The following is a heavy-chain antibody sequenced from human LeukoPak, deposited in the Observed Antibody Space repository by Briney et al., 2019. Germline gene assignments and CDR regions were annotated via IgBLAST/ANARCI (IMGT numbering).Heavy chain of an antibody. CDR2: INHSGST. J-gene: IGHJ4*02. CDR1: GGSFSGYY. CDR3: AREMLNGSGYFDY. V-gene: IGHV4-34*01. D-gene: IGHD3-3*01. Sequence: SETLSLTCAVYGGSFSGYYWSWIRQPPGKGLEWIGEINHSGSTNYSPSLKSRVTISVDTSKNQFSLKLSSVTAADTAFYYCAREMLNGSGYFDYWGQGTLVTVSS.